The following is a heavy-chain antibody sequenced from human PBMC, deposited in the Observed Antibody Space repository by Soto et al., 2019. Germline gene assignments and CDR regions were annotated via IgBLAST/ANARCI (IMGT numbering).Heavy chain of an antibody. CDR1: GFTVSSNY. CDR2: IYSGGST. V-gene: IGHV3-53*01. J-gene: IGHJ4*02. CDR3: ARTTTIAARPLLLLDY. Sequence: GGSLRLSCAASGFTVSSNYMSWVRQAPGKGLEWVSVIYSGGSTYYADSVKGRFTISRDNSKNTLYLQMNSLRAEDTAVYYCARTTTIAARPLLLLDYWGQGTLVTVSS. D-gene: IGHD6-6*01.